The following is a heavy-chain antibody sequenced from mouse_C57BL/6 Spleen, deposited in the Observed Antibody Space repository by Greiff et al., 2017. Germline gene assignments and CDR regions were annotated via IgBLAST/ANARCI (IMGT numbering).Heavy chain of an antibody. D-gene: IGHD2-4*01. CDR2: IDPNSGGT. V-gene: IGHV1-72*01. J-gene: IGHJ1*03. Sequence: QVQLQQPGAELVKPGASVKLSCKASGYTFTSYWMHWVKQRPGRGLEWIGRIDPNSGGTKYNEKFKSKATLTGDKPANTAYMRLSSLTSEDSADYYCARDGRLIREWDFGVWGTGTTVTVAS. CDR3: ARDGRLIREWDFGV. CDR1: GYTFTSYW.